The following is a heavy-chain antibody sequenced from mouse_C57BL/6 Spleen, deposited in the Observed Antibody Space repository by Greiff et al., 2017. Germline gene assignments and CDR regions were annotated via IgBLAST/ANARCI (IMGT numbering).Heavy chain of an antibody. Sequence: QVQLQQPGTELVKPGASVKLSCTASGYTFTSYWMHWVQQRPGQGLEWIGYINPSNGGTNYNEKFKGKATLPGDKSSSTAYMQLSSLTSEDSAVYYSARGDGYYHYYAMDYWGQGTSVTVSS. CDR3: ARGDGYYHYYAMDY. V-gene: IGHV1-53*01. CDR2: INPSNGGT. D-gene: IGHD2-3*01. J-gene: IGHJ4*01. CDR1: GYTFTSYW.